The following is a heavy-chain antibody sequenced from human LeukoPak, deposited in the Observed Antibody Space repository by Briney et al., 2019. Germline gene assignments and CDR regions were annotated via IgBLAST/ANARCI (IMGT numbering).Heavy chain of an antibody. Sequence: GGSLRLSCAASGFTFSSYAMHWVRQAPGKGLEWVAVISYDGSNKYYADSVKGRFTISRDNSKSTLYLQMNSLKTEDTAVYYCARSWRDYFDYWGQGTLVTVSS. CDR1: GFTFSSYA. V-gene: IGHV3-30-3*01. CDR3: ARSWRDYFDY. J-gene: IGHJ4*02. D-gene: IGHD3-3*01. CDR2: ISYDGSNK.